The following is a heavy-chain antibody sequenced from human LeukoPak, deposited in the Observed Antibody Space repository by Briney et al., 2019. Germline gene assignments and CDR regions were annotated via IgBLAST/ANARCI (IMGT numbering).Heavy chain of an antibody. CDR3: ARGHNYSGSGSYYKGGWFDP. CDR2: IYYSGST. V-gene: IGHV4-39*07. J-gene: IGHJ5*02. CDR1: GGSISSSSYY. D-gene: IGHD3-10*01. Sequence: PSETLSLTCTVSGGSISSSSYYWGWIRQPPGKGLEWIGSIYYSGSTNYNPSLKSRVTISIDTSKNQFSLKLTSVTAADTAVYYCARGHNYSGSGSYYKGGWFDPWGQGTLVTVSS.